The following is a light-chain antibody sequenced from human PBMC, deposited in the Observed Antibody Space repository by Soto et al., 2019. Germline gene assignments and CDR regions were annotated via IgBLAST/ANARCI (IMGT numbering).Light chain of an antibody. Sequence: QSALTQPASVSGSPGQSITISCTGATSDFGGSKYVSWYQHHPGKAPKLMIYEVSNRPSGVSNRFSGSKSGNTASLTISGLQAGDEAAYYCSAYAGSYPYVFGTGTKVTVL. J-gene: IGLJ1*01. CDR2: EVS. CDR3: SAYAGSYPYV. CDR1: TSDFGGSKY. V-gene: IGLV2-14*01.